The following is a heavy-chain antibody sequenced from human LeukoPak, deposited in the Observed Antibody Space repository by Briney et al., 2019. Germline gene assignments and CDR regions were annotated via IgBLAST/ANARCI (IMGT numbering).Heavy chain of an antibody. D-gene: IGHD5-12*01. CDR1: GFTFSGYG. Sequence: GGSLRLSCAASGFTFSGYGIHWVRQAPGKGLEWVAVISYDGHNEYYADSVKGRFTISRDNSKNTVLLQMNSLRVEDTAVYYCAKGIGYGGMDVWGQGTTLIVSS. J-gene: IGHJ6*02. V-gene: IGHV3-30*18. CDR3: AKGIGYGGMDV. CDR2: ISYDGHNE.